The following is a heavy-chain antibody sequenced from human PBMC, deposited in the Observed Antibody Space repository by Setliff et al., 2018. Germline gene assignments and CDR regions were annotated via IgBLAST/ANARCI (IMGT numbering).Heavy chain of an antibody. D-gene: IGHD1-1*01. CDR3: ARIRGPTGNCQEAFDI. Sequence: ETLSLTCTVSGGSMTSYYWTWIRQPPGEGLEWIGYIFYSGNAEYNPSLKSRVTISVDTPKSQFSLKLTSVTAADTAVYYCARIRGPTGNCQEAFDIWSEGTMVTVSS. J-gene: IGHJ3*02. V-gene: IGHV4-59*01. CDR1: GGSMTSYY. CDR2: IFYSGNA.